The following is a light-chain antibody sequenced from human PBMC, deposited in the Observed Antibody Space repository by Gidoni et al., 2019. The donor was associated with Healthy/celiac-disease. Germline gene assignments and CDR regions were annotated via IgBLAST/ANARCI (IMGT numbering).Light chain of an antibody. V-gene: IGKV2-28*01. CDR3: MQALQTPRT. Sequence: IATTQSPLSLPVTPGEPASISCRSSQSLLHSNGYNYLDWYLQKPGQSPQLLIYLGSNRASGVPDRFSGSGSGTDFTLKISRVEAEDVGVYYCMQALQTPRTFGPGTKVDIK. CDR2: LGS. CDR1: QSLLHSNGYNY. J-gene: IGKJ3*01.